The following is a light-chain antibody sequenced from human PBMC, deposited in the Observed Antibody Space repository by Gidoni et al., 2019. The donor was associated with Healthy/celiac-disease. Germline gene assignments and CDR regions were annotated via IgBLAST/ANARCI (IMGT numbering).Light chain of an antibody. V-gene: IGLV2-8*01. J-gene: IGLJ1*01. CDR2: EVS. Sequence: QSALTPPPSASWSPVQSVTISCTGTSSDVGGYNYVSWYQQHPGKAPKLMIYEVSKRPSGVPDRFSGSKSGNTASLTVSGLQAEDEADYYCSSYAGSKVVFGTGTKVTVL. CDR3: SSYAGSKVV. CDR1: SSDVGGYNY.